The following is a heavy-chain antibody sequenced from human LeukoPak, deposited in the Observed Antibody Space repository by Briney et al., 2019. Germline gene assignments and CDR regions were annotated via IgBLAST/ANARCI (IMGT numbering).Heavy chain of an antibody. CDR2: IYYRGST. CDR3: ARGGYTTGGYWYLDL. CDR1: GGSISTYY. V-gene: IGHV4-59*01. J-gene: IGHJ2*01. D-gene: IGHD4-17*01. Sequence: PSETLSLTCTVSGGSISTYYWSWIRQPPGKGLQWIGYIYYRGSTNYNPSLKSRVIISVDTSKNQFSLQLSSVTAADTAVYYCARGGYTTGGYWYLDLWGRGTLVTVSS.